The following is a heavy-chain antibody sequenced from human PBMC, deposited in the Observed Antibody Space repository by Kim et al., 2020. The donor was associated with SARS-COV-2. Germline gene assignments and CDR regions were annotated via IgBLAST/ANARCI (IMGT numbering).Heavy chain of an antibody. CDR2: IKRKGDGGTK. J-gene: IGHJ1*01. V-gene: IGHV3-15*01. CDR1: GITFSNAW. Sequence: GGSLRLSCAVSGITFSNAWMNWVRQAPGKGLEWLAYIKRKGDGGTKDYAAPVKGRFTISRDDSKNTLYLQMNRLKIEDTAAYYCATDLRDRYRRSVACSKVPDAWGQGTLVSVHS. D-gene: IGHD3-16*02. CDR3: ATDLRDRYRRSVACSKVPDA.